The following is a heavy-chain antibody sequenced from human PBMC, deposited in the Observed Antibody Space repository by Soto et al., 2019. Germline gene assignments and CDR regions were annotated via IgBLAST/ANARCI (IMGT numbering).Heavy chain of an antibody. D-gene: IGHD4-4*01. CDR2: IDSDGSTT. V-gene: IGHV3-74*01. Sequence: EVQLVESGGGLVQPGGSLRLSCAASGFTFSVYWMHWVRQAPGKGLVWVSRIDSDGSTTSYADSVKGRFTISRDNAKSTLNLQMTSLRAEDTAVYSCARPGYSTYGLGVDVWGQGTTVTVS. CDR3: ARPGYSTYGLGVDV. J-gene: IGHJ6*02. CDR1: GFTFSVYW.